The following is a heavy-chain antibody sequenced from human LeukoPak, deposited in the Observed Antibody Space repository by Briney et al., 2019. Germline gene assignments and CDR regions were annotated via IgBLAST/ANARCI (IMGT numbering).Heavy chain of an antibody. Sequence: SETLSLTCTVSGGSISSHYWSWIRQPPGKGLEWIGYIYYSGSTNYNPSLKSRVTISVDTSKNQFSLKLSSVTAADTAVYYCARAGYSSGSDYWGQGTLVTVSS. D-gene: IGHD6-19*01. CDR2: IYYSGST. J-gene: IGHJ4*02. CDR3: ARAGYSSGSDY. CDR1: GGSISSHY. V-gene: IGHV4-59*11.